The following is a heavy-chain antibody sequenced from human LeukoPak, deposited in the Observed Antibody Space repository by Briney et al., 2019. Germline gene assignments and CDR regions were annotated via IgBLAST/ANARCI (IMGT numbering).Heavy chain of an antibody. CDR3: ARESSSENYYYYYMDV. D-gene: IGHD6-6*01. CDR1: GCTFSSYA. V-gene: IGHV1-69*05. Sequence: SVKVSCKASGCTFSSYAISWVRQAPGQGLEWMGGIIPIFGTANYAQKFQGRVTITTDESTSTAYMELSSLRSEDTAVYYCARESSSENYYYYYMDVWGKGTTVTVSS. CDR2: IIPIFGTA. J-gene: IGHJ6*03.